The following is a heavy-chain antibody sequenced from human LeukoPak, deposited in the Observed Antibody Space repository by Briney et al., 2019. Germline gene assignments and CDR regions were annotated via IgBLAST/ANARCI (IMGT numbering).Heavy chain of an antibody. V-gene: IGHV3-11*04. Sequence: PGGSLKLSCAASGFTFSDYYMNWIRQAPGKGLEWVSYISTSGSTIDYADSVKGRFTISRDNAKKLLYLQMNSLRADDTAVYYCARDCYYDSSGYRYYYYYMDVWGKGTTVTVSS. D-gene: IGHD3-22*01. CDR3: ARDCYYDSSGYRYYYYYMDV. J-gene: IGHJ6*03. CDR1: GFTFSDYY. CDR2: ISTSGSTI.